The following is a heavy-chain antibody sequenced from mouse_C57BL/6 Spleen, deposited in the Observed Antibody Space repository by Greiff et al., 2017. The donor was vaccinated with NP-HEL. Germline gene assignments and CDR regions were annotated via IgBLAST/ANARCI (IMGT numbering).Heavy chain of an antibody. CDR3: ARHDDSGCDY. CDR1: GFTFSSYG. D-gene: IGHD1-2*01. J-gene: IGHJ2*01. Sequence: EVKLLEPGGDLVKPGGSLKLSCAASGFTFSSYGMSWVRQTPEKRLEWVATISSGGGYTYYPDRVKGRSTLSRDNAKNTLYLQMSSLKSEDTAMYYCARHDDSGCDYWGQGTTLTVSS. CDR2: ISSGGGYT. V-gene: IGHV5-6*01.